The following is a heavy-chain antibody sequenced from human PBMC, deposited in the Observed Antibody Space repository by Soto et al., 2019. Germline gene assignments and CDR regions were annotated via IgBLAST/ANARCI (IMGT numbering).Heavy chain of an antibody. D-gene: IGHD5-12*01. CDR1: GFTFSNAW. CDR2: IKSKTDGGTT. V-gene: IGHV3-15*01. Sequence: GGSLRLSCAASGFTFSNAWMSWVRQAPGKGLEWVGRIKSKTDGGTTDYAAPVKGRFTISRDDSKNTLYLQMNSLKTEDTAVYYCTTDSNVDHPTYYGMDVWGQGTTVTVSS. CDR3: TTDSNVDHPTYYGMDV. J-gene: IGHJ6*02.